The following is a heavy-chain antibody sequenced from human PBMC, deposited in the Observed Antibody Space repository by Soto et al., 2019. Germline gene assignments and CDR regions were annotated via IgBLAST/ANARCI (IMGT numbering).Heavy chain of an antibody. V-gene: IGHV4-30-4*01. CDR3: ARQSMPLTNDWYFDL. CDR1: GGSISGGVHS. CDR2: IFDSGST. Sequence: QVQLQESGPGLVKPSETLSLTCTVSGGSISGGVHSWSWIRQPPGKGLEWIGHIFDSGSTYYNPSIKSRLTISVDTSKNQFSLRLSSVTVADTAVYYCARQSMPLTNDWYFDLWGRGTLVTVSS. D-gene: IGHD2-8*01. J-gene: IGHJ2*01.